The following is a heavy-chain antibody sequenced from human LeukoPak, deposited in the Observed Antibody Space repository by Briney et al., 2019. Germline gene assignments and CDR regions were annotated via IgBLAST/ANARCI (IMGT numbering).Heavy chain of an antibody. CDR3: ARVASYYDSSGYYYGLDY. D-gene: IGHD3-22*01. CDR1: GGSISSSSYY. CDR2: IYHSGST. V-gene: IGHV4-39*07. Sequence: PSETLSLTCTVSGGSISSSSYYWGWIRQPPGKGLEWIGEIYHSGSTNYNPSLKSRVTISVDKSRNQFSLKLSSVTAADTAVYYCARVASYYDSSGYYYGLDYWGQGTLVTVSS. J-gene: IGHJ4*02.